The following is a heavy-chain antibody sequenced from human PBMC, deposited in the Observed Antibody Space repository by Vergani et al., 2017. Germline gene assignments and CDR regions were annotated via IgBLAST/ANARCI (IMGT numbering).Heavy chain of an antibody. CDR3: ARARAALTRHPFDP. D-gene: IGHD6-13*01. Sequence: QVQLVQSGAEVKKPGASVKVSCKASGYTFTGYYMHWVRQAPGQGLEWMGWINPNSGGTNYAQKFQGWVTMTRDTSISTAYMELSRLRSDETAVYYCARARAALTRHPFDPWGQGTLVTVSS. CDR2: INPNSGGT. V-gene: IGHV1-2*04. CDR1: GYTFTGYY. J-gene: IGHJ5*02.